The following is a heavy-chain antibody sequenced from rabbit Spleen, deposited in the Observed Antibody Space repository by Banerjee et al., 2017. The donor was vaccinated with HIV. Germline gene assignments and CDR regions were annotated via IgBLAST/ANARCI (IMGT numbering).Heavy chain of an antibody. D-gene: IGHD6-1*01. CDR3: ARYDAYDTAVYGDL. Sequence: SLEESGGDLVKPGASLTLSCKASGFTLSSDYWICWVRQAPGKGLEWIACSDAGSSADTYYASWAKGRFTISKTSSTTVTLQMTSLTAADTATYFCARYDAYDTAVYGDLWGPGTLVTVS. J-gene: IGHJ4*01. CDR1: GFTLSSDYW. CDR2: SDAGSSADT. V-gene: IGHV1S40*01.